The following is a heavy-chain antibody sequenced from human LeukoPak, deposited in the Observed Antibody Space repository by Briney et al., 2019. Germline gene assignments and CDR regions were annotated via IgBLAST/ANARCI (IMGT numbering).Heavy chain of an antibody. Sequence: VASVKVSCKASGGTFSSYAISWVRQAPGQGLEWMGGIIPIFGTANYAQKFQGRVTITADESTSTAYMELSSLRSEDTAVYYCAKTGDSSGYEGDYWGQGTLVTVSS. V-gene: IGHV1-69*01. CDR3: AKTGDSSGYEGDY. CDR2: IIPIFGTA. CDR1: GGTFSSYA. J-gene: IGHJ4*02. D-gene: IGHD3-22*01.